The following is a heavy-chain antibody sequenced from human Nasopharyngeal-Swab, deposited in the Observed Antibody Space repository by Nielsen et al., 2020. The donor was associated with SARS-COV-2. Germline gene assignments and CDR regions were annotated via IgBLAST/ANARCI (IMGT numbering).Heavy chain of an antibody. CDR2: ISSSGSTI. CDR1: GFTFSSYE. CDR3: ARVSGEQWPTRTLLGAFDI. J-gene: IGHJ3*02. V-gene: IGHV3-48*03. D-gene: IGHD6-19*01. Sequence: GESLKISCAASGFTFSSYEMNWVRQAPGKGLEWVSYISSSGSTIYYADSVKGRFTISRDNAKNPLYLQMNSLRAEDTAVYYCARVSGEQWPTRTLLGAFDIWGQGTMVTVSS.